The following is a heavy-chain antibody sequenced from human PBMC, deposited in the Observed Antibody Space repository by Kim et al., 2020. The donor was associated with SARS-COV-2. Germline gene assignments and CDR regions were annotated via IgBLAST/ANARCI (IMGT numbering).Heavy chain of an antibody. V-gene: IGHV3-33*01. CDR2: IWYDGSNK. CDR1: GFTFNNYG. CDR3: ASAPSDSSSYY. D-gene: IGHD3-22*01. J-gene: IGHJ4*02. Sequence: GWSLRLSCAASGFTFNNYGMHWVRQAPGKGLEWVAVIWYDGSNKYYADSVKGRFTISRDNSKNTLYLQMNSLRAEDTAVYYCASAPSDSSSYYWGQGTLVTVSS.